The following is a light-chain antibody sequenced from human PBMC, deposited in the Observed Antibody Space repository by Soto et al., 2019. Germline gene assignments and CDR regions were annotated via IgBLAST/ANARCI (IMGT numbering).Light chain of an antibody. Sequence: QSALTQPASVSGSPGQSITISCTGTSSDVGGYNYVSWYQQHPGKAPKLMIYDVSNRPSGVSNRFSGSKSGNTASLTISVLWAEDEADYYCRSYTRSSFYVFGTGTKVTVL. CDR2: DVS. V-gene: IGLV2-14*01. CDR1: SSDVGGYNY. J-gene: IGLJ1*01. CDR3: RSYTRSSFYV.